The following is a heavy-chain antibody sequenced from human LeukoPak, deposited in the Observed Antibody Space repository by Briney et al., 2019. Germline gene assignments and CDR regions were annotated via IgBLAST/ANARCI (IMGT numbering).Heavy chain of an antibody. J-gene: IGHJ4*02. CDR3: AKDDDYGDFFFDY. V-gene: IGHV3-30*18. CDR2: ISYDGSNK. CDR1: GFTFSSYG. D-gene: IGHD4-17*01. Sequence: PGGSLRLSCAASGFTFSSYGMHWVRQAPGKGLEWVAVISYDGSNKYYADSVKGRFTISRGNSKNTLYLQMNSLRAEDTAVYYCAKDDDYGDFFFDYWGQGTLVTVSS.